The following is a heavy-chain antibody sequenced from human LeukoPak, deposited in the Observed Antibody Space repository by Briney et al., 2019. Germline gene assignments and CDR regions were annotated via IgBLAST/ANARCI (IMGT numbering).Heavy chain of an antibody. CDR1: GGYISSTSYY. D-gene: IGHD2-21*02. CDR3: ARKQTDNWFDP. J-gene: IGHJ5*02. Sequence: SETLSLTCTVSGGYISSTSYYWGWIRQPPGKGLEWIGSIYYSDTTYYNPSLNSRVTISVDTSKNQFSLKLSSVTAADTAVYYCARKQTDNWFDPWGQGTLVIVSS. V-gene: IGHV4-39*07. CDR2: IYYSDTT.